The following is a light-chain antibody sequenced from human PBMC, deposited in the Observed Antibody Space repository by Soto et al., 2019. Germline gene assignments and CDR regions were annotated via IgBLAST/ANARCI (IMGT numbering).Light chain of an antibody. J-gene: IGLJ1*01. CDR3: CSYVGSYSYV. CDR2: DVT. Sequence: QSALPQPRSVSVSPGQSVAISCTGTSSDVGGYNYVSWYQQHPGKAPKLMIYDVTKRPSGVPDRFSGSKSGNTASLTISGLQAEDEADYYCCSYVGSYSYVFGTGTKLTVL. V-gene: IGLV2-11*01. CDR1: SSDVGGYNY.